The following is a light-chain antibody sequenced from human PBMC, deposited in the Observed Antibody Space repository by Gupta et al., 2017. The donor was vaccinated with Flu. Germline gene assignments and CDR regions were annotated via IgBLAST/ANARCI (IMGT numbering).Light chain of an antibody. J-gene: IGLJ2*01. CDR2: DND. Sequence: NDVSSFRHLPGTAPQLLIYDNDSRTSVIPDRFSCSNSGASGNLAITVLQTGDEAEYYYGAWDNSLNGVVFGGGTKLTVL. V-gene: IGLV1-51*01. CDR3: GAWDNSLNGVV. CDR1: ND.